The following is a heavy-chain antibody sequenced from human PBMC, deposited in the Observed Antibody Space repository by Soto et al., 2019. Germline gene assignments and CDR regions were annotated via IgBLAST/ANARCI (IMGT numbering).Heavy chain of an antibody. Sequence: QVRLQQWGAGLLKPSETLSLTCAVYGESLNYYYWSWIRQAPGKGLEWIGEFYDGGTINYNPSVKCRVTISVAKSKNQFSLMVTSVTAADTAVYYCAGGQCADRFANWGQRTLFTVSS. J-gene: IGHJ5*02. CDR3: AGGQCADRFAN. D-gene: IGHD3-22*01. V-gene: IGHV4-34*02. CDR1: GESLNYYY. CDR2: FYDGGTI.